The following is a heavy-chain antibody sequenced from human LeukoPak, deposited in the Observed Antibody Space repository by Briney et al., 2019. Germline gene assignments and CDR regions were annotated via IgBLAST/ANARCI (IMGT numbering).Heavy chain of an antibody. J-gene: IGHJ4*02. V-gene: IGHV3-23*01. D-gene: IGHD1-1*01. CDR2: ISGSGGST. Sequence: GGSLRLSCAASGFTFSSYGMSWVRQAPGKGLEWVSAISGSGGSTYYADSVKGRFTISRDNSKNTLYLQMNSLRAEDTAVYYCARDFNVGYDFDYWGQGTLVTVSS. CDR3: ARDFNVGYDFDY. CDR1: GFTFSSYG.